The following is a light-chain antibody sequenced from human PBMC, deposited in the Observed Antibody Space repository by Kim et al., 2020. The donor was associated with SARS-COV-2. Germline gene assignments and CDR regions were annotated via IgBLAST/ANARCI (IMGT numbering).Light chain of an antibody. V-gene: IGKV3-15*01. CDR1: QSVSSN. J-gene: IGKJ4*01. CDR3: QQYNNWPLT. Sequence: VSPGERAPLSCRASQSVSSNVAWYQQKPGQAPSLLIYAVSTRATAIPARFSGSASGTDFTLTISSLQSEDFAIYYCQQYNNWPLTFGGGTKVDIK. CDR2: AVS.